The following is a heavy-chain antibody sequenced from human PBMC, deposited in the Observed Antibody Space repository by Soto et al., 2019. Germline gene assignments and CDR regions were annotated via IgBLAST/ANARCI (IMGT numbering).Heavy chain of an antibody. CDR3: ARTTFYDIFTAYYALFDY. D-gene: IGHD3-9*01. CDR2: ISDSGSS. J-gene: IGHJ4*02. Sequence: QVQLQESGPGLVKPSQPLTLTCTVSGGSISSGSFYWSWIRQHPGKGLEWIGHISDSGSSYYNPSLESRVTISVDASKNQFSLKLSAVTSADTAVYFCARTTFYDIFTAYYALFDYWGQGTLVTVSS. V-gene: IGHV4-31*03. CDR1: GGSISSGSFY.